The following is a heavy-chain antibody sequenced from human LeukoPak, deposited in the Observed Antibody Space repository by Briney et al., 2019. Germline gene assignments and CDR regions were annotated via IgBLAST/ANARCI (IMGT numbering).Heavy chain of an antibody. J-gene: IGHJ6*03. D-gene: IGHD3-3*01. Sequence: ASVKVSCKASGYTFTGYYMHWVRQAPGQGLEWMGWINPNSGGTNYAQKFQGRVTMTRDTSISTAYMELRSLRSDDTAVYYCARLKEWFYYMDVWGKGTTVTVSS. CDR2: INPNSGGT. CDR3: ARLKEWFYYMDV. V-gene: IGHV1-2*02. CDR1: GYTFTGYY.